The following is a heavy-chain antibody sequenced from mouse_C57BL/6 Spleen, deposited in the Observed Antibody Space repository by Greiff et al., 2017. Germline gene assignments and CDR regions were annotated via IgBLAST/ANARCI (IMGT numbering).Heavy chain of an antibody. J-gene: IGHJ4*01. V-gene: IGHV1-55*01. D-gene: IGHD2-5*01. CDR1: GYTFTSYW. CDR2: IYPGSGST. Sequence: QVQLQQPGAELVKPGASVTMSCKASGYTFTSYWITWVKQRPGQGLEWIGDIYPGSGSTNYNEKFKSKATLTVDTSSSTAYMQLSSLTSEDSAVYYCARTYSNYVRAMDYWGQGTSVTVSS. CDR3: ARTYSNYVRAMDY.